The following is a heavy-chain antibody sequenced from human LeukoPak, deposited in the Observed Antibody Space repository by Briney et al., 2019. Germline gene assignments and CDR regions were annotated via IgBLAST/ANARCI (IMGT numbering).Heavy chain of an antibody. CDR1: GFTFSSFP. V-gene: IGHV3-64*01. J-gene: IGHJ4*02. CDR3: ARVMSGSGSKYFDY. CDR2: ISSTGETS. D-gene: IGHD3-10*01. Sequence: PGGSLRLSCAASGFTFSSFPMHWVRQVPGKGLECVSAISSTGETSYYANSVKDRFTISRDNSKNTLYLQMGSLRAEDMAVYYCARVMSGSGSKYFDYWGQGTLVTVSS.